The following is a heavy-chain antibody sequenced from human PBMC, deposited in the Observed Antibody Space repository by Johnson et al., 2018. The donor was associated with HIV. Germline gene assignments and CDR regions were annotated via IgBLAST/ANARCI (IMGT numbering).Heavy chain of an antibody. CDR2: IRYDGSNK. D-gene: IGHD2-2*01. J-gene: IGHJ3*02. V-gene: IGHV3-30*02. Sequence: HVHLVVSVGGAFQPGSSLRLSFVASGFTFSSYTMHWVRQAPGKGLEWVAFIRYDGSNKYYADSVKGRFTISRDNSKNTLYLQMNSLRTEDTAVFYCARGGVVHDAFDMWGQGTMVTVSS. CDR3: ARGGVVHDAFDM. CDR1: GFTFSSYT.